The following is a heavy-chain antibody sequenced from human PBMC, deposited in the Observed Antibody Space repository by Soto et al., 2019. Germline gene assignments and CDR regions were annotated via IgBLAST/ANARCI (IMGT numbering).Heavy chain of an antibody. CDR3: ARNMAYYYGPGSGNGHGF. J-gene: IGHJ6*02. V-gene: IGHV1-2*02. CDR2: INPKFGDT. CDR1: GYTFTAYY. Sequence: QVQLVQSGAEVKEPGDSVRVSCEASGYTFTAYYIHWVRQAPGQGLEWMGWINPKFGDTAYAQDFQGRVSMTRDMSISTVYMELSRLTSDDTAIYYWARNMAYYYGPGSGNGHGFWGQGTTVTVFS. D-gene: IGHD3-10*01.